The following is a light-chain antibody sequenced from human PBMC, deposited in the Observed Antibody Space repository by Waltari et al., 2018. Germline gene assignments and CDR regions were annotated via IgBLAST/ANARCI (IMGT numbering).Light chain of an antibody. V-gene: IGLV1-44*01. Sequence: QSVLTQPPSASGTPGQTVSISCSGSSPSIGRNPVSWYPVPPGAAPRLLIPTDTQRPSGVPDRFSASRSGTSSSLAISGLQFEDEAEYYCAAWVDSLYGCFFGTGTRVTVL. CDR1: SPSIGRNP. CDR2: TDT. J-gene: IGLJ1*01. CDR3: AAWVDSLYGCF.